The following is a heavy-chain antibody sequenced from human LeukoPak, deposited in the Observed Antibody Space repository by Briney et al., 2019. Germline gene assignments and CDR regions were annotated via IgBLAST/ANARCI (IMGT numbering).Heavy chain of an antibody. CDR3: ARDTFAPSSY. Sequence: GGSLRLSCAASGFTFSSYWMSWVRQAPGKGLEWVSSISSSSSYIYYADSLKGRFTISRDNAKNSLYLQMNSPRAEDTAVYYCARDTFAPSSYWGQGTLVTVSS. CDR1: GFTFSSYW. D-gene: IGHD3-16*01. CDR2: ISSSSSYI. V-gene: IGHV3-21*01. J-gene: IGHJ4*02.